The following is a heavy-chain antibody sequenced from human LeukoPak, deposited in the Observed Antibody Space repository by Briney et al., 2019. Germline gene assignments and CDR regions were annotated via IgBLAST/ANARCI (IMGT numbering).Heavy chain of an antibody. CDR3: ASSRDGYNLDAFDI. D-gene: IGHD5-24*01. CDR1: GGSISSYY. Sequence: PSETLSLTCTVSGGSISSYYWSWIRQPPGKGLEWIGYIYYSGSTNYNPSLKSRVTISVDTSKNQFSLKLSSVTAADTAVYYCASSRDGYNLDAFDIWGQGTVVTVSS. CDR2: IYYSGST. J-gene: IGHJ3*02. V-gene: IGHV4-59*01.